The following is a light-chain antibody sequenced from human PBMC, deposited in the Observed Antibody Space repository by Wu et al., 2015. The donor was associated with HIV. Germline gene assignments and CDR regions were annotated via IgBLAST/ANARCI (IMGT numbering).Light chain of an antibody. Sequence: DIQMTQSPSTLSASVGDRVTITCRASQSISSWLAWYQQKPGKAPKLLIYKASSLESGVPSRFSGSGSGTEFTLTISSLQSDDFATYYCQQYESYVTFGQGTRLEIE. CDR3: QQYESYVT. V-gene: IGKV1-5*03. CDR1: QSISSW. J-gene: IGKJ5*01. CDR2: KAS.